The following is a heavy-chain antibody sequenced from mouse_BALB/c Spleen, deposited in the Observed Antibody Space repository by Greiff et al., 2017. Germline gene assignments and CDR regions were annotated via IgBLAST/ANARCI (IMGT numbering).Heavy chain of an antibody. CDR2: IYPGSGST. J-gene: IGHJ4*01. CDR1: GYTFTSYW. V-gene: IGHV1S22*01. CDR3: TRGGSYAMDY. Sequence: LQQPGSELVRPGASVKLSCKASGYTFTSYWMHWVKQRPGQGLEWIGNIYPGSGSTNYDEKFKSKGTLTVDTSSSTAYMHLSSLTSEDSAVYYCTRGGSYAMDYWGQGTSVTVSS.